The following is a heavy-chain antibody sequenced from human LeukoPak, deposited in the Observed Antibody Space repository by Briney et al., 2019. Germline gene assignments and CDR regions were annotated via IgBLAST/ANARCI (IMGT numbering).Heavy chain of an antibody. J-gene: IGHJ4*02. CDR3: ARASGSSAVPFDY. D-gene: IGHD3-10*01. CDR2: IIPILGIA. V-gene: IGHV1-69*04. CDR1: GGTFSSYA. Sequence: SVKVSCKASGGTFSSYAISWVRQAPGQGLEWMGRIIPILGIANYAQKFQGRVTITADKSTSTAYMELSSLRSEDTAVYYCARASGSSAVPFDYWGQGTLVTVSS.